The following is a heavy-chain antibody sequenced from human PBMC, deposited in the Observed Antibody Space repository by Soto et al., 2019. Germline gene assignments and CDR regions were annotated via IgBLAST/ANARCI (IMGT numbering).Heavy chain of an antibody. J-gene: IGHJ6*02. V-gene: IGHV3-30*18. CDR2: ISYDGSNK. CDR1: GFTFSSYG. CDR3: AKADSPWWGSPGMDV. D-gene: IGHD2-8*02. Sequence: PGGSLRLSCAASGFTFSSYGMHWVRQAPGKGLEWVAVISYDGSNKYYADSVKGRFTISRDNSKNTLYLQMNSLRAEDTAVYYCAKADSPWWGSPGMDVWGQGTTVTVSS.